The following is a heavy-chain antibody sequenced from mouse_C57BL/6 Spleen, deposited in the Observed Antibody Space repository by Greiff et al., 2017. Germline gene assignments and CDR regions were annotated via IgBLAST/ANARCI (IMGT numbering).Heavy chain of an antibody. J-gene: IGHJ4*01. CDR1: GYAFSSYW. D-gene: IGHD1-1*01. V-gene: IGHV1-80*01. CDR3: ATVVATDAMDY. CDR2: IYPGDGDT. Sequence: LVESGAELVKPGASVKISCKASGYAFSSYWMNWVKQRPGKGLEWIGQIYPGDGDTNYNGKFKGKATLTADKSSSTAYMQLSSLTSEDSAVYFCATVVATDAMDYWGQGTSVTVSS.